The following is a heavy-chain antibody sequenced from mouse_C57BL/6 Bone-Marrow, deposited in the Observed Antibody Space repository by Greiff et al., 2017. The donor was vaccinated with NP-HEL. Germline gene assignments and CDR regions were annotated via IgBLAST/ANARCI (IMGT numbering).Heavy chain of an antibody. CDR2: ISYSGST. CDR1: GYSITSGYD. Sequence: EVKLMESGPGMVKPSQSLSLTCTVTGYSITSGYDWHWIRHFPGNKLEWMGYISYSGSTNYNPSLKSRISITHDTSKNHFFLKLNSVTTEDTATYYCARDHSNWGFAYWGQGTLVTVSA. CDR3: ARDHSNWGFAY. J-gene: IGHJ3*01. D-gene: IGHD2-5*01. V-gene: IGHV3-1*01.